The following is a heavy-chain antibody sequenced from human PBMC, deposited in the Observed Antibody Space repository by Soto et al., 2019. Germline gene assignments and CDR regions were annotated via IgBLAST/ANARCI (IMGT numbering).Heavy chain of an antibody. CDR1: GFTVSSNY. CDR2: IYSGGST. V-gene: IGHV3-66*01. D-gene: IGHD3-10*01. Sequence: EVQLVESGGGLVQPGGSLRLSCAASGFTVSSNYMSWVRQAPGKGLEWVSAIYSGGSTHYADSVKCRFTISRDKSKNTLYLQMNSLRAEDTAVYYCATGFGYSFDYWGQGTLVTVSS. CDR3: ATGFGYSFDY. J-gene: IGHJ4*02.